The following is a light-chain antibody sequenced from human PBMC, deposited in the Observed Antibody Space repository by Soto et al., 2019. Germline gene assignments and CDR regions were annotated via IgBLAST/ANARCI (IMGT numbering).Light chain of an antibody. V-gene: IGKV1-39*01. CDR1: HSIDNY. J-gene: IGKJ1*01. Sequence: DIQMTQSPSSLSASVGDRVTITCRASHSIDNYLSWYQQKPGKAPKLLIYAASNLQRGVSSRFSGSGSGTEFTLTISSLQPDDFATYYCQQYNGTFGQGTKVDIK. CDR2: AAS. CDR3: QQYNGT.